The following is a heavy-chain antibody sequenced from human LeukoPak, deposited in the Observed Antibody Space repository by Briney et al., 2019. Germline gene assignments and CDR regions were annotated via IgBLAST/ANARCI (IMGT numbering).Heavy chain of an antibody. J-gene: IGHJ6*02. Sequence: GGSLRLSCAASGFTFDDYAMHWVRQAPGKGLEWVSLISGDGGSTYYADSVKGRFTIFRDNSKNSLYLQMNSLRTEDTALYYCAKAGMGATLYYGMDVWGQGTTVTVSS. CDR2: ISGDGGST. V-gene: IGHV3-43*02. CDR3: AKAGMGATLYYGMDV. CDR1: GFTFDDYA. D-gene: IGHD1-26*01.